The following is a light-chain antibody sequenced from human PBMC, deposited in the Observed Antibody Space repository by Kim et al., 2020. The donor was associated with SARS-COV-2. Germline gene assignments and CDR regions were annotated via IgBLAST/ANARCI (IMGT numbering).Light chain of an antibody. CDR3: QAWDSSTHNYV. V-gene: IGLV3-1*01. Sequence: PGHAASMTSSGYQLGVRLASTYPQTPGKLPVVVIYQANQRPSGIPARFSGSNSGNTATLTISGTPAMDEADYYCQAWDSSTHNYVFGAGPKVTVL. J-gene: IGLJ1*01. CDR2: QAN. CDR1: QLGVRL.